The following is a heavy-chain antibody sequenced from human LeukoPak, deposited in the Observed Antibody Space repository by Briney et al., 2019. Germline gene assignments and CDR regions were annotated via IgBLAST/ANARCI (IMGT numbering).Heavy chain of an antibody. CDR2: IYSSRST. Sequence: SETLSLTCTVSGGSISSYYWSWIRQPAGKGLEWIGRIYSSRSTNYNPSLKSRVTMSVDTSKNQFSLKLTSETAADTAVYYCARDSYGLPFDYWGQGTLVTVSS. CDR1: GGSISSYY. J-gene: IGHJ4*02. D-gene: IGHD5-18*01. V-gene: IGHV4-4*07. CDR3: ARDSYGLPFDY.